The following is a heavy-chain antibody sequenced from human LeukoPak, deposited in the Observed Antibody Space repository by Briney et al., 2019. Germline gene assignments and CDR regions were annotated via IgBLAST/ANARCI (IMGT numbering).Heavy chain of an antibody. Sequence: GGSLRLSCAASAFTVSSNYMSWVRQAPGKGLEWVSVIYSGGSTYCADSVKGRFTISRDNLKNTLYLQMNSLRAEDTAVYYCTRALMIMFGGVIGYFDYWGQGTLVTVSS. CDR2: IYSGGST. CDR3: TRALMIMFGGVIGYFDY. CDR1: AFTVSSNY. V-gene: IGHV3-66*01. D-gene: IGHD3-16*02. J-gene: IGHJ4*02.